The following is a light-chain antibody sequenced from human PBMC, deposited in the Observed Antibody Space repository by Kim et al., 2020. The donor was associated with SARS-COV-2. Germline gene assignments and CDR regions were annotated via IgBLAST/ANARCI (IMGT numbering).Light chain of an antibody. V-gene: IGKV1-39*01. CDR1: QSISNY. J-gene: IGKJ4*01. CDR2: AAS. CDR3: QQSYSTPLT. Sequence: ASVGDRVTITCRASQSISNYLNWYQQKPGKAPKLLIYAASTLQSGVSSRFSGSGSGTDFTLTISSLQPEDFATYYCQQSYSTPLTFGGGTKVDIK.